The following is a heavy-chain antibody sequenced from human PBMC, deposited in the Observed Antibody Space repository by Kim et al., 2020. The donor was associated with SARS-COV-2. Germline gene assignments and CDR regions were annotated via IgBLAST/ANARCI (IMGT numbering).Heavy chain of an antibody. Sequence: GRFTISRDNAKNSLCLQMNSLRDEDTAVYYCARDGGRTVVVVAADDAFDIWGQGTMVTVSS. D-gene: IGHD2-15*01. CDR3: ARDGGRTVVVVAADDAFDI. J-gene: IGHJ3*02. V-gene: IGHV3-48*02.